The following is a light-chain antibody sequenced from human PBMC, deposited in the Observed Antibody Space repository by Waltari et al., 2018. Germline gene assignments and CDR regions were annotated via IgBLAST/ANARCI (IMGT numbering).Light chain of an antibody. J-gene: IGLJ1*01. CDR1: SSHIGNYNY. CDR2: EVS. Sequence: QSAPAQPASVSGSPGQSIAISCPGTSSHIGNYNYVSWYQQHPGKAPKPILYEVSDRPSGVSRRFSGSKSGNKATLTISGLQADDEADYYCSSYTNRATLRVFGTGTKVTVL. V-gene: IGLV2-14*01. CDR3: SSYTNRATLRV.